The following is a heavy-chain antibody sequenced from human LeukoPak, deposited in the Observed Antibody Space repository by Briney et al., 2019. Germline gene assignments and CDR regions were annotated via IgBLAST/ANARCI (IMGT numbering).Heavy chain of an antibody. CDR2: ISGSGGGT. Sequence: PGGSLRLSCAASGFTFSSYAMSWVRQAPGKGLEWVSGISGSGGGTYYADSVKGRFTISRDNSKNTLYLQMNSLRAEDTAVYYCARDHRRMVRGVALFDYWGQGTLVTVSS. J-gene: IGHJ4*02. CDR3: ARDHRRMVRGVALFDY. D-gene: IGHD3-10*01. CDR1: GFTFSSYA. V-gene: IGHV3-23*01.